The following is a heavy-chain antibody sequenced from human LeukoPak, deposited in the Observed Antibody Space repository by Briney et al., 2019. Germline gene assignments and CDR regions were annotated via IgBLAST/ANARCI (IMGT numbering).Heavy chain of an antibody. CDR3: ARDSLGVAGPSWDY. Sequence: ASVKVSCKASGYTFTSYGIIWVRQAPGQGLEWMGWISAYNGNTNYAQKLQGRVTMTTDTSTSTAYMELRSLRSDDTAVYYCARDSLGVAGPSWDYWGQGTLVTVSS. CDR2: ISAYNGNT. CDR1: GYTFTSYG. D-gene: IGHD6-19*01. V-gene: IGHV1-18*04. J-gene: IGHJ4*02.